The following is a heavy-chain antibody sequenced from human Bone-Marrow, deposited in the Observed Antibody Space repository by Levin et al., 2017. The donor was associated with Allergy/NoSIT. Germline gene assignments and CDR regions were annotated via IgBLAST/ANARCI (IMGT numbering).Heavy chain of an antibody. CDR3: ARLVPEASTYDFDS. Sequence: SETLSLTCTVSGGSISSRNYYWGWIRQSPQKGLEWIGSVYYSANTYYNPSLKSRITMSVDVSKNHFSLILNSVTAADTAVYYCARLVPEASTYDFDSWGQGTLVTVSS. D-gene: IGHD1-14*01. V-gene: IGHV4-39*02. CDR1: GGSISSRNYY. J-gene: IGHJ4*02. CDR2: VYYSANT.